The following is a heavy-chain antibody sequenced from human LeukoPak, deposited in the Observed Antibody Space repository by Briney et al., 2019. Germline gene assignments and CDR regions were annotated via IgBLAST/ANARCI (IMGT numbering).Heavy chain of an antibody. CDR3: ARYVYYDFWSGFVYHFDY. Sequence: PGGSLRLSCAASGFSFSSYSMNWVRQAPGKGLEWVSYISHTGSTMSCADSVKGRFTISRDNAKNSLYLQMNSLRAEDTAVYYCARYVYYDFWSGFVYHFDYWGQGTLVTVSS. CDR2: ISHTGSTM. D-gene: IGHD3-3*01. V-gene: IGHV3-48*04. J-gene: IGHJ4*02. CDR1: GFSFSSYS.